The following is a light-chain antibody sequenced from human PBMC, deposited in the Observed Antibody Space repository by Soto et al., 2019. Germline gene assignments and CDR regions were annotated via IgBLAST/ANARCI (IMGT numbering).Light chain of an antibody. CDR1: QSVSSN. V-gene: IGKV3-11*01. CDR3: QQLSNLPLIT. CDR2: DAS. Sequence: EVVMTQSPATLSVSPGERATLSCRASQSVSSNLAWYQQKPGQAPRLLIYDASTRATGIPARFSGSGSGTDFTLTIRSLEPEDFAVYSGQQLSNLPLITFG. J-gene: IGKJ5*01.